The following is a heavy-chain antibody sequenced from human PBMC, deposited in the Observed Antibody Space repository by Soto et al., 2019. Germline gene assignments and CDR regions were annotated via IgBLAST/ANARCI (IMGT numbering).Heavy chain of an antibody. V-gene: IGHV3-48*03. J-gene: IGHJ4*02. Sequence: EVQLVESGGTLVQPGGSLRLSCAASGFSFSSHEMNWVRQAPGKGLEWVSFISSSGSNVYYADSVKGRFTISRDNAENSLFLQMNSLRAEDTAIYYCARGYSGGGSRGGYFDFWGQGTLVTASS. CDR1: GFSFSSHE. CDR2: ISSSGSNV. CDR3: ARGYSGGGSRGGYFDF. D-gene: IGHD5-12*01.